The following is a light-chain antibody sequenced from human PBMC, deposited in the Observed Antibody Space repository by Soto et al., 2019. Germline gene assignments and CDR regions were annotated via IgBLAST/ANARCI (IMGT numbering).Light chain of an antibody. CDR3: QKSNSYPLT. Sequence: IQLTQSPSSLSASGGDRVTITCRASQGIGSNLAWYLQKPWEAHKLLVYGASTLQGGVPSRFSGSGSGTLFTLTITSLQPEDFATYFCQKSNSYPLTFGGGTKVEIK. V-gene: IGKV1-9*01. CDR2: GAS. CDR1: QGIGSN. J-gene: IGKJ4*01.